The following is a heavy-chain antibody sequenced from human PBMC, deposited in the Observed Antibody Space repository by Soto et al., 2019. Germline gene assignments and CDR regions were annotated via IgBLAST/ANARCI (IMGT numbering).Heavy chain of an antibody. CDR2: IYWNDDK. CDR3: AHSKAIVAIWAY. Sequence: QITLKESGPTLVKPTQTLTLTRTFSGFSLSTSGVGVGWIRQPPGKALEWLALIYWNDDKRYSPSLKSRLTITKDTSKNQVVLTMTNMDPVDTATYYCAHSKAIVAIWAYWGQGTLVTVSS. V-gene: IGHV2-5*01. J-gene: IGHJ4*02. D-gene: IGHD5-12*01. CDR1: GFSLSTSGVG.